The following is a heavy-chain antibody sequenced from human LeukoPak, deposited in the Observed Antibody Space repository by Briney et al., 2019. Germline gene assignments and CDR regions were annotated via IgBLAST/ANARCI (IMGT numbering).Heavy chain of an antibody. Sequence: PGGSLRLSCAASGFTFSAYAMHWVRQAPGKGLEWVAFIRLDGSNKSYGDSVKGRFTISRDNSKNTLYLEMNSLRSEDTAVYYCAKTGEGYYFDYWGQGTLVTVSS. CDR1: GFTFSAYA. CDR3: AKTGEGYYFDY. D-gene: IGHD7-27*01. V-gene: IGHV3-30*02. J-gene: IGHJ4*02. CDR2: IRLDGSNK.